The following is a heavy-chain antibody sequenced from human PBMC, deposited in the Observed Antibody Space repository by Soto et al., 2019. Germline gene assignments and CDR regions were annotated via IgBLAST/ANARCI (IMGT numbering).Heavy chain of an antibody. Sequence: ASVKVSCKASGGTFSSYAISWVRQAPGQGLEWMGGIIPIFGTANYAQKFQGRVTITADESTSTAYMELSSLRSEDTAVYYCAREQQLGNWFDPWGQGTLVTVSS. CDR3: AREQQLGNWFDP. J-gene: IGHJ5*02. V-gene: IGHV1-69*13. CDR1: GGTFSSYA. CDR2: IIPIFGTA. D-gene: IGHD6-13*01.